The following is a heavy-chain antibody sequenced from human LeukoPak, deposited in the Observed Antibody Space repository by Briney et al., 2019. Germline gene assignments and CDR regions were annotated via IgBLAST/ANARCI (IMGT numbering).Heavy chain of an antibody. CDR1: GGSISSSSYY. Sequence: SETLSLTCTVSGGSISSSSYYWGWIRQPPGKGLEWIGSIYYSGSTYYNPSLKSRVTISVDTSKNQFSLKLSSVTAADTAVYYCARHPYYDSNGSFDYWGQGTLVTVTS. V-gene: IGHV4-39*01. J-gene: IGHJ4*02. D-gene: IGHD3-22*01. CDR2: IYYSGST. CDR3: ARHPYYDSNGSFDY.